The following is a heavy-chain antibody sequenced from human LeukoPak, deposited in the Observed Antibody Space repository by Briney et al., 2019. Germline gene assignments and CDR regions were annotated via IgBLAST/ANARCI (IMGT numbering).Heavy chain of an antibody. J-gene: IGHJ4*02. CDR1: GFTFSSYA. Sequence: QPGASLRLSCAASGFTFSSYAMSWARQAPGKGLEWVSAISGSGGSTYYADSVKGRFTISRDNSKNTLYLQMNSLGAGDTAVYYCAKDLESSGWYGDWGQGTLVTVSS. CDR2: ISGSGGST. CDR3: AKDLESSGWYGD. D-gene: IGHD6-19*01. V-gene: IGHV3-23*01.